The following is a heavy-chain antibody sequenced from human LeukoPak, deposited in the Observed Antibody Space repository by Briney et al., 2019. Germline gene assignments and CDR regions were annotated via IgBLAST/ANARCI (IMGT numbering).Heavy chain of an antibody. J-gene: IGHJ4*02. D-gene: IGHD6-13*01. V-gene: IGHV3-23*01. CDR3: AKGGSWYYFHY. CDR2: ISGSGGST. CDR1: GFTFSSCA. Sequence: QTGGSLRLSCSAFGFTFSSCAMSWVRQAPGKGLEWVSAISGSGGSTYYADSVKGRFTISRDNSKNTLYLQMNSLRAEDTAVYYCAKGGSWYYFHYWGQGTLVTVSS.